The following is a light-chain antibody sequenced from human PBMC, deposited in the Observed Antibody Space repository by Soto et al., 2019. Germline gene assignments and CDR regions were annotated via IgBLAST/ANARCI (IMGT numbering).Light chain of an antibody. J-gene: IGKJ1*01. CDR3: QQRSNWRT. Sequence: LSPGARATLSCWASQSVSSYLAWYQQKPGQAPRLLIYDASNRATGIPARFSGSGSGTDFTLTISSLEPEDFAVYYCQQRSNWRTFVQGTKVDIK. CDR2: DAS. V-gene: IGKV3-11*01. CDR1: QSVSSY.